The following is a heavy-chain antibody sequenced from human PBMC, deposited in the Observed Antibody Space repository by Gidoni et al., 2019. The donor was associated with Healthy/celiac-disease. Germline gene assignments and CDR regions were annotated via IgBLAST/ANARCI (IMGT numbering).Heavy chain of an antibody. CDR1: GGTFSSYA. CDR3: ASPSSRFLEWFGYAFDI. CDR2: IIPIFGTA. D-gene: IGHD3-3*01. Sequence: QVQLVQSGAEVKKPGSSVKVSCKASGGTFSSYAISWVRQAPGQGLEWMGGIIPIFGTANYAQKFQGRVTITAYESTSTAYMELSSLRSEDTAVYYCASPSSRFLEWFGYAFDIWGQGTMVTVSS. J-gene: IGHJ3*02. V-gene: IGHV1-69*01.